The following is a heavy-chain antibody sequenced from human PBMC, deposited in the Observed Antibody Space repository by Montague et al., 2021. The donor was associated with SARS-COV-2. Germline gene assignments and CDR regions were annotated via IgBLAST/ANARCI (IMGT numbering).Heavy chain of an antibody. J-gene: IGHJ3*02. V-gene: IGHV4-59*01. CDR2: IYNSGST. D-gene: IGHD6-13*01. Sequence: SETLSPTCTVSGGSISRYSWTWIRQPPGKGLEWIGYIYNSGSTNYSPSLTSRVTISVDTSKNQFSLKLSSVAAADTAVYYCARVGRGSSWYEVAFDIWGQGTMVTVSS. CDR1: GGSISRYS. CDR3: ARVGRGSSWYEVAFDI.